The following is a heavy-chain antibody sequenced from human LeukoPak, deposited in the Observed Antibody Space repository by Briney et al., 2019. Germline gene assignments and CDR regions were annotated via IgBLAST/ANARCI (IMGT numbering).Heavy chain of an antibody. Sequence: GGSLRLSCAASGFTFSSYSMNWVRQAPGKGLEWVSYISSSSSTTYYADSVKGRFTISRDNSKNTLYLQMNSLRAEDTAVYYCARVPTTYGMDVWGQGTTVTVSS. CDR3: ARVPTTYGMDV. CDR2: ISSSSSTT. CDR1: GFTFSSYS. J-gene: IGHJ6*02. V-gene: IGHV3-48*01. D-gene: IGHD4-11*01.